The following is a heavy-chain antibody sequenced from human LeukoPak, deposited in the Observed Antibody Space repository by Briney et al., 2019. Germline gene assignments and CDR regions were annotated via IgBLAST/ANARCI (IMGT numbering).Heavy chain of an antibody. J-gene: IGHJ6*02. Sequence: GASVKVSCKASGYTFTGYYMHWVRQAPGQGLEWMGWINPNSGCTNYAQKFQGRVTMTRDTSISTAYMELSRLRSDDTAVYYCARADHILTGSRYGMDVWGQGTTVTVSS. V-gene: IGHV1-2*02. CDR3: ARADHILTGSRYGMDV. CDR2: INPNSGCT. CDR1: GYTFTGYY. D-gene: IGHD3-9*01.